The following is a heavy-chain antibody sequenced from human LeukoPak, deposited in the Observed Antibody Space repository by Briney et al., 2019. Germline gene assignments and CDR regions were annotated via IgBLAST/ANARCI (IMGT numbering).Heavy chain of an antibody. V-gene: IGHV1-24*01. D-gene: IGHD3-10*01. CDR2: FDPEDGET. CDR3: ATQIGITMVRAYAFDI. CDR1: GYTFTGYY. Sequence: GASVKVSCKASGYTFTGYYLHWVRQAPGKGLEWMGGFDPEDGETIYAQKFQGRVTMTEDTSTDTAYMELSSLRSEDTAVYYCATQIGITMVRAYAFDIWGQGTMVTVSS. J-gene: IGHJ3*02.